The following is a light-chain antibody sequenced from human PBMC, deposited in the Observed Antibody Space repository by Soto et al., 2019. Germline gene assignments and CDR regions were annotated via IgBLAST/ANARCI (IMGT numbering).Light chain of an antibody. CDR3: TSYTTSTTWV. J-gene: IGLJ3*02. Sequence: QSALTQPASVSGSPGQSITVSCTGTSSDIGASNYVSWYQQHPGKAPKLIISEVSNRPSGVSNRFSGSKSGSMASLTISGLQAEDEADYYCTSYTTSTTWVFGGGTKLTVL. V-gene: IGLV2-14*01. CDR1: SSDIGASNY. CDR2: EVS.